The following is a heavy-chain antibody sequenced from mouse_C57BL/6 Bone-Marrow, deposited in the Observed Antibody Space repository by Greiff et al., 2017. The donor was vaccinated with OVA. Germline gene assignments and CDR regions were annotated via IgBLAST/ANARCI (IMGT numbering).Heavy chain of an antibody. CDR2: ISDGGSYT. CDR1: GFTFSSYA. CDR3: ARDRRLTWFAY. D-gene: IGHD2-4*01. J-gene: IGHJ3*01. V-gene: IGHV5-4*01. Sequence: VQLQQSGGGLVKPGGSLKLSCAASGFTFSSYAMSWVRQTPEKRLEWVATISDGGSYTYYPDNVKGRFTISRDNAKNNLYLQMSHLKSEDTAMYYCARDRRLTWFAYWGQGTLVTVSA.